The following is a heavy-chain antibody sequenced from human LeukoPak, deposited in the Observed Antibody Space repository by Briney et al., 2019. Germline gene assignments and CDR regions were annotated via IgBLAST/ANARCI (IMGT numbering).Heavy chain of an antibody. CDR2: IYPGDSET. CDR3: ARQQYLAFDI. Sequence: GESLKISCKGSGYSFTTYWIAWLRLMPGKGLEWMGIIYPGDSETRYSTSFQGQVTISADKSISTAYLQWSSLKASDTAISYCARQQYLAFDIWGQGTMVTVSS. CDR1: GYSFTTYW. V-gene: IGHV5-51*01. D-gene: IGHD2/OR15-2a*01. J-gene: IGHJ3*02.